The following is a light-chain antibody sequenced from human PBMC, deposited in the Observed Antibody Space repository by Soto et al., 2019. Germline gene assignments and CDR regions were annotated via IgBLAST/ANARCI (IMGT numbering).Light chain of an antibody. J-gene: IGKJ4*01. CDR3: QQYGSSALT. CDR2: GAS. CDR1: QSVSSIY. Sequence: EIVLTQSPGTLSLSPGERATLSCRASQSVSSIYLAWYQPKPGQAPRLLIYGASSRATGIPDRFSGSGSGTDFTLTISRLEPEDFAVYYCQQYGSSALTFGGGTKVDI. V-gene: IGKV3-20*01.